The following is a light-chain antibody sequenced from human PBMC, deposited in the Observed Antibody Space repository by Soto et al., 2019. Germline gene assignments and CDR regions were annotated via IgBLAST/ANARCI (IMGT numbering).Light chain of an antibody. J-gene: IGKJ4*01. CDR2: AAS. Sequence: AIRITPSPSLFSASTGDRVTITCRASQGISSYLAWYQQKPGKAPKLLIYAASTLQSGVPSRFSGSGSGTDLTLTISCLQSEDFANYYCQQYNSYSPLTFGGGTKVDIK. V-gene: IGKV1-8*01. CDR3: QQYNSYSPLT. CDR1: QGISSY.